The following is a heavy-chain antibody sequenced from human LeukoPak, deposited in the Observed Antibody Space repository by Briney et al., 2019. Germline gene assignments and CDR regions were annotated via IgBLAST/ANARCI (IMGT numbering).Heavy chain of an antibody. J-gene: IGHJ4*02. D-gene: IGHD1-26*01. CDR3: ARDRYVGATTAGDSDS. V-gene: IGHV4-59*01. CDR2: IYYSGST. CDR1: GGSISSYY. Sequence: SETLSLTCTVSGGSISSYYWSWIRQPPGKGLEWIGYIYYSGSTNYNPSLKSRVTISVDTSKNQFSLKLSSVTAADTAVYYCARDRYVGATTAGDSDSWGQGTLVTVSS.